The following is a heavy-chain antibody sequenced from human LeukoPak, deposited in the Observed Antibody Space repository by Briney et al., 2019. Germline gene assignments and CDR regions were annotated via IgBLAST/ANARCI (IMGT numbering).Heavy chain of an antibody. V-gene: IGHV6-1*01. J-gene: IGHJ3*02. Sequence: SQTLSLTCAISGDTVSSNSAAWNWIRQSPSRGLEWLGRTYYRSKWYNDYAVSVKSRITINPDTSKNKFSLQLNSVTPEDTAVYHCARAGVSWNWGSDSAFDIWGQGTMITVSS. CDR1: GDTVSSNSAA. CDR2: TYYRSKWYN. D-gene: IGHD7-27*01. CDR3: ARAGVSWNWGSDSAFDI.